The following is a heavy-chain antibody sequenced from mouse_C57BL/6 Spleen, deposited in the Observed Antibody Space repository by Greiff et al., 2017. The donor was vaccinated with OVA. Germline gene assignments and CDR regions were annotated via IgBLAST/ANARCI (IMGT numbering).Heavy chain of an antibody. Sequence: QVQLQQSGPELVKPGASVMLSCKASGYTFTSYDINWVKQRPGQGLEWIGWIYPRAGSPKYNEKFKGKATLTVDTSSSTAYMELHSLTSGDSAVYYCEREGYWGQGTTLTVSS. V-gene: IGHV1-85*01. CDR2: IYPRAGSP. J-gene: IGHJ2*01. CDR1: GYTFTSYD. CDR3: EREGY.